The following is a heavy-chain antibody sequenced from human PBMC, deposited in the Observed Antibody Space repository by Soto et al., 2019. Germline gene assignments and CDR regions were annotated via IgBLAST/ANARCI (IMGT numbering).Heavy chain of an antibody. CDR2: ISRSSNTI. Sequence: EVQLVESGGGLVQPGGSLRLSCAASGFTFSSYSMNWVRQAPGKGLEWVSYISRSSNTIYYTDSVKGRFTISRDNAKNSLYLQMNSLRDEDTGVYYCARDVGYYYDSSGYYRFDYWGQGTLVTVSS. CDR3: ARDVGYYYDSSGYYRFDY. V-gene: IGHV3-48*02. J-gene: IGHJ4*02. CDR1: GFTFSSYS. D-gene: IGHD3-22*01.